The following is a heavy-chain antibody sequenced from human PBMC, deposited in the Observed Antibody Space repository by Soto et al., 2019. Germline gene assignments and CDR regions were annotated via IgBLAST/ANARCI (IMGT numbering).Heavy chain of an antibody. V-gene: IGHV4-31*03. CDR3: ARDLSSKRWFDP. J-gene: IGHJ5*02. CDR2: IYYSGST. Sequence: PSETLSLTCTVSGGSISSGGYYWSWIRQHPGKGLEWIGYIYYSGSTYYNPSLKSRVTISVDTSKNQFSLKLSSVTAADTAVYYCARDLSSKRWFDPWGQGTLVTVSS. CDR1: GGSISSGGYY.